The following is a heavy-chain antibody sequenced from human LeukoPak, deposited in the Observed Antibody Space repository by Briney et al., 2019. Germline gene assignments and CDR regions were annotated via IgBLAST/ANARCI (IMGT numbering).Heavy chain of an antibody. D-gene: IGHD3-16*01. CDR1: GFTFSGYE. V-gene: IGHV3-48*03. CDR3: ATDRAMGALDY. J-gene: IGHJ4*02. Sequence: GGSLRPSCAASGFTFSGYEMNWGRQAPGKGLEWVSYISSSGSTIYYADSVKGRFTISRDNAKNSLYLQMNSLRAEDTAVYYCATDRAMGALDYWGQGTLVTVSS. CDR2: ISSSGSTI.